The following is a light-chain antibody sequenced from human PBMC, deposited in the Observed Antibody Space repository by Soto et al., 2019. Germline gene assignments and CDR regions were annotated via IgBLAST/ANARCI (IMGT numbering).Light chain of an antibody. Sequence: QSVLTQPASVSGSPGQSITISCTGTSSDVGAYNYVSWYQHHPGKVPKLLIYEVTNRPSGVSDRFSGSKSGNTASLTISGLQAEDEADYYCSSKRDSSTLLAFGTGTKVTVL. V-gene: IGLV2-14*01. CDR3: SSKRDSSTLLA. J-gene: IGLJ1*01. CDR2: EVT. CDR1: SSDVGAYNY.